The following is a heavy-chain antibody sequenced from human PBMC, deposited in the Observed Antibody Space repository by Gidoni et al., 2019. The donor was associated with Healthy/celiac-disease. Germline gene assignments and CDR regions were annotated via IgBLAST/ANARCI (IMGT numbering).Heavy chain of an antibody. J-gene: IGHJ5*02. CDR3: ARRSYDFWSGYRWFDP. CDR2: IKQDGSEK. V-gene: IGHV3-7*01. D-gene: IGHD3-3*01. Sequence: EVHLVESGGGLVQPGGSLRLSCAASGFTFSSYWMSWVRQAPGKGLEWVANIKQDGSEKYYVDSVKGRFTISRDNAKNSLYLQMNSLRAEDTAVYYCARRSYDFWSGYRWFDPWGQGTLVTVSS. CDR1: GFTFSSYW.